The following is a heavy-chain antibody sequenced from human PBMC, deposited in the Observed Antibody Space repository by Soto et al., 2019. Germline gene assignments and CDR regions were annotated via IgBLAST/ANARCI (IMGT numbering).Heavy chain of an antibody. CDR1: GASISGFY. CDR2: IYATGTT. J-gene: IGHJ5*02. Sequence: SETLSLTCTVSGASISGFYWSWIRKSAGKGLEWIGLIYATGTTDYNPSLKSRVMMSVDTSKKQFSLKLRSVTAADTAVYYSVRDGTKTLRDWFDPWGQGISVTVSS. D-gene: IGHD1-1*01. V-gene: IGHV4-4*07. CDR3: VRDGTKTLRDWFDP.